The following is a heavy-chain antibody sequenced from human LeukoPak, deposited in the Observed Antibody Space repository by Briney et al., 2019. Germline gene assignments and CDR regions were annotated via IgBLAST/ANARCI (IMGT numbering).Heavy chain of an antibody. D-gene: IGHD3-22*01. Sequence: GGSLRLSCAASGFTFSSYSMNWVRQAPGKGLEWVSSISSSSSYIYYADSVKGRFTISRDNAKNSLYLQMTSLRAEDTAVYYCARNDYDSSGYPDYWGQGTLVTVSS. CDR2: ISSSSSYI. V-gene: IGHV3-21*01. CDR3: ARNDYDSSGYPDY. J-gene: IGHJ4*02. CDR1: GFTFSSYS.